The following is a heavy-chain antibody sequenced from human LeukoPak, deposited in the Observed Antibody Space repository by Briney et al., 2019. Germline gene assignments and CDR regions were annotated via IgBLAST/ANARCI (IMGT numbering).Heavy chain of an antibody. CDR3: ATIGGVTPDY. D-gene: IGHD3-16*01. Sequence: ASVKVSCKVSRNTLTELSIHWVRQPPGKGLEWMGGFDPEDGEIIYAQNLEGRVIMTEDTSRDTAYMELSSLRSEDTAVYYCATIGGVTPDYWGQGTQVTVSS. V-gene: IGHV1-24*01. CDR1: RNTLTELS. CDR2: FDPEDGEI. J-gene: IGHJ4*02.